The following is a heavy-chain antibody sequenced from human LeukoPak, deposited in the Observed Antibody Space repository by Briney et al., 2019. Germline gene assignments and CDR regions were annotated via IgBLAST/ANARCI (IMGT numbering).Heavy chain of an antibody. J-gene: IGHJ4*02. CDR2: IYPGDSDT. CDR1: GYSFTSYW. V-gene: IGHV5-51*01. Sequence: GESLKISCKGSGYSFTSYWIGWVRQMPGKGLEWMGIIYPGDSDTRYSPSFQGQVTISADKSISTAYLQWSSLKASDTAMYYCARTADYGGTLYYFDYWGQGTLVTVSS. CDR3: ARTADYGGTLYYFDY. D-gene: IGHD4-23*01.